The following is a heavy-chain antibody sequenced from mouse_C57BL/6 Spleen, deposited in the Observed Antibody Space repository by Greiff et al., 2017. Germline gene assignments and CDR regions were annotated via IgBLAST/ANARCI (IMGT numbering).Heavy chain of an antibody. V-gene: IGHV1-52*01. CDR1: GYTFTSYW. CDR2: IDPSDSET. Sequence: QVQLKQPGAELVRPGSSVKLSCKASGYTFTSYWMHWVKQRPIQGLEWIGNIDPSDSETHYNQKFKDKATLTVDKSSSTAYMQLSSLTSEDSAVYYCARNYYGSSYEYFDVWGTGTTVTVSS. D-gene: IGHD1-1*01. CDR3: ARNYYGSSYEYFDV. J-gene: IGHJ1*03.